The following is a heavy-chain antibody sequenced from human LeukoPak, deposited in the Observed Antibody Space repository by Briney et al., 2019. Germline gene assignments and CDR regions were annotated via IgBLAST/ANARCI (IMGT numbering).Heavy chain of an antibody. V-gene: IGHV4-59*08. J-gene: IGHJ3*02. CDR3: ARHLWGGSGSYYPTDAFDI. D-gene: IGHD3-10*01. CDR2: IYYSGST. Sequence: SATLSLTCSVSGGSTSGHYWTWIRQPPGKGLEWIGYIYYSGSTNYNPSLKSRVTISVDTSKNQFSLKLSSVTAADTAVYYCARHLWGGSGSYYPTDAFDIWGQGTMVTVSS. CDR1: GGSTSGHY.